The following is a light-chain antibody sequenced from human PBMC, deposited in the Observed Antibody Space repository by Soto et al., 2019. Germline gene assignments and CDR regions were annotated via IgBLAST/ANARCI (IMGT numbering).Light chain of an antibody. CDR3: QQRSNWPWT. CDR2: GAS. V-gene: IGKV3-15*01. CDR1: QNIRNN. Sequence: EVVMTQSPASLSVSPGERASLSCRASQNIRNNLAWYQQKPGQSPRLLIYGASTRATGIPARFSGSGSGTDYTLTITNLEPEDFAIYYCQQRSNWPWTFGQGTKVDIK. J-gene: IGKJ1*01.